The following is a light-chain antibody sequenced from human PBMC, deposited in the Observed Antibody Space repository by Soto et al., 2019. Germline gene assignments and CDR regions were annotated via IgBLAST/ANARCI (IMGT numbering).Light chain of an antibody. J-gene: IGLJ2*01. CDR3: AAWDDNLYGLV. V-gene: IGLV1-44*01. CDR1: SSNVGINP. CDR2: TND. Sequence: QSVLTQPPSTSGTPGQGVTISCSGSSSNVGINPVNWYQQFPGTAPRLLIYTNDQRPSGVPGRFSGSRSGTSASLAISGLQSEDEADYYCAAWDDNLYGLVFGGGTKVTVL.